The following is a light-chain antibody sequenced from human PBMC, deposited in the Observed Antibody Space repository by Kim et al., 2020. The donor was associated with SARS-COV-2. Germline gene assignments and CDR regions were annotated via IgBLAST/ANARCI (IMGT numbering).Light chain of an antibody. J-gene: IGKJ2*01. CDR3: QHYDNLPYT. V-gene: IGKV1-33*01. Sequence: DIQMTQSPSPLSASVGDRVTMTCQASQDISNYLSWYQQKPGKAPKLLISDASSLEKGVPSRFSGSGYGTDFTLTISSLQPEDTATYYCQHYDNLPYTFGQGTKLEI. CDR2: DAS. CDR1: QDISNY.